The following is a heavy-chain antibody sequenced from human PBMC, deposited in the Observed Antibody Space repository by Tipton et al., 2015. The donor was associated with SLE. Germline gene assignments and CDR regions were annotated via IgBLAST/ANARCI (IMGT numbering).Heavy chain of an antibody. V-gene: IGHV4-59*01. CDR3: ARHGRGSAFFDY. J-gene: IGHJ4*02. CDR1: GGSLSSYS. D-gene: IGHD2-2*01. CDR2: IYYSGSA. Sequence: TLSLTCTVSGGSLSSYSWSWIRQPPGKGLEWIGYIYYSGSAKYNPSLKSRVTMSVDTSKNQFSLTLSSVTAADTAVYYCARHGRGSAFFDYWGQGTLVTVSS.